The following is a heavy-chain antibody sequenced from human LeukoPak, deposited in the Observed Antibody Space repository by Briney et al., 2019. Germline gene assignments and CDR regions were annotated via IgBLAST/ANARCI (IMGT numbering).Heavy chain of an antibody. CDR2: IYYNRGT. CDR1: GGSISSSY. V-gene: IGHV4-59*08. J-gene: IGHJ4*02. CDR3: ARHRYTSGWYAGFDY. D-gene: IGHD6-19*01. Sequence: SETLFLTCNVSGGSISSSYWSWIRQSPGKGLEWIGYIYYNRGTNYNPSLKSRVTISVDTSKNQFSLRLNSLTAADTAVYYCARHRYTSGWYAGFDYWGQGTLVTVSS.